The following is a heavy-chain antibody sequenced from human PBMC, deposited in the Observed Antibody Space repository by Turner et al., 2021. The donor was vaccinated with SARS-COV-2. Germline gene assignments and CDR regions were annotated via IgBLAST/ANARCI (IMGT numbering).Heavy chain of an antibody. Sequence: EVQLVESGGGLVKPGGSLRLSCAASGFTFSSYSMNWVRQAPGKGLEWVSSISSSSSYIYYADSVKGRFTISRGNAKNSLYLQMNSLKAEDTAVYYCARARWDYYDSSGYYPNAFDIWGQGTMVTVSS. J-gene: IGHJ3*02. CDR2: ISSSSSYI. CDR1: GFTFSSYS. CDR3: ARARWDYYDSSGYYPNAFDI. D-gene: IGHD3-22*01. V-gene: IGHV3-21*01.